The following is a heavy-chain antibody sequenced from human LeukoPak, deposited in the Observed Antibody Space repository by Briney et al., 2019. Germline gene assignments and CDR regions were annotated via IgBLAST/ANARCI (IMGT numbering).Heavy chain of an antibody. D-gene: IGHD3-22*01. J-gene: IGHJ4*02. CDR2: INSDGSST. CDR3: ARQVSYYYDSSGYYFGY. CDR1: GFTFSSYW. Sequence: PGGSLRLSCAASGFTFSSYWMHWVRQAPGKGLVWVSRINSDGSSTSYADSVKGRFTISRDNAKNTLFLQMNSLRAEDTAVYYCARQVSYYYDSSGYYFGYWGQGTLVTVSS. V-gene: IGHV3-74*01.